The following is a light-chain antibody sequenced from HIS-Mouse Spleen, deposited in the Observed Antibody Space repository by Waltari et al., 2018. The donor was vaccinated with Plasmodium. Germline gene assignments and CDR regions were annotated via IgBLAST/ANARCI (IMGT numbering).Light chain of an antibody. CDR1: QGISSY. CDR2: AAS. V-gene: IGKV1D-8*02. Sequence: AIWMTQSPSLLSASTGDRVTISCLMSQGISSYLAWYQQQPGKAPELLIYAASTLQSGVPSRFSGSGSGTDFTLTISCLQSEDFATYYCQQYYSFPYTFGQGTKLEIK. CDR3: QQYYSFPYT. J-gene: IGKJ2*01.